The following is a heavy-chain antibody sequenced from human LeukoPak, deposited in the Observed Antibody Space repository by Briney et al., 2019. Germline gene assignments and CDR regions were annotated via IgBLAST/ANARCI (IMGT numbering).Heavy chain of an antibody. Sequence: GGSLRLSCAASGFTFSIYAMSWVRQAPGKGLEWVSAIVGSGGSTHYADSVKGRFSISRDNSKNTLFLQMNSLRVEDTALYYCSKWGDYDVLTGYYDSDFWGQGTLVNVSS. CDR1: GFTFSIYA. CDR2: IVGSGGST. J-gene: IGHJ4*02. CDR3: SKWGDYDVLTGYYDSDF. D-gene: IGHD3-9*01. V-gene: IGHV3-23*01.